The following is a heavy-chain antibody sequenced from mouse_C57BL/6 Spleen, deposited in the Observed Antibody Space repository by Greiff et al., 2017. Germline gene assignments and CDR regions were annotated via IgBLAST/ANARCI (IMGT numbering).Heavy chain of an antibody. CDR3: ASHGHYYGNYIDY. J-gene: IGHJ2*01. CDR2: IYPGDGGT. Sequence: VQLQQSGAELVKPGASVKISCKASGYAFSSYWMNWVKQRPGKGLEWIGQIYPGDGGTNYNGKFKGKATLTADKSSSTAYMQLSRLTSEDSAVYFGASHGHYYGNYIDYWGQGTTLTVSS. D-gene: IGHD1-2*01. V-gene: IGHV1-80*01. CDR1: GYAFSSYW.